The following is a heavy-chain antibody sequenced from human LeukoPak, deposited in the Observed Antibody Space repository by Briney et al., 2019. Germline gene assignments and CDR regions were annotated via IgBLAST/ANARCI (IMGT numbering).Heavy chain of an antibody. D-gene: IGHD3-10*01. CDR2: ISGSGGNT. Sequence: GGSLRVSCAASGFTFSSYAMSWVRQAPGKGLEWVSAISGSGGNTYYADSVKGRFTISRDNSKNTLYLQMNTLRAEDTAVYYCANDYRSGSFHDFWGQGTLVTVSS. CDR1: GFTFSSYA. J-gene: IGHJ4*02. CDR3: ANDYRSGSFHDF. V-gene: IGHV3-23*01.